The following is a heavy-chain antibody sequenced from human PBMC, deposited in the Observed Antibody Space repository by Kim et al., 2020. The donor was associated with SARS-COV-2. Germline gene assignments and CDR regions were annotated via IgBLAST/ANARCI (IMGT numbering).Heavy chain of an antibody. J-gene: IGHJ4*02. D-gene: IGHD3-16*02. CDR1: GGSISSSSYY. CDR3: ARHEGGRLSAPFDY. V-gene: IGHV4-39*01. CDR2: IYYSGST. Sequence: SETLSLTCTVSGGSISSSSYYWGWIRQPPGKGLEWIGSIYYSGSTYYNPSLKSRVTISVDTSKNQFSLKLDSVTAADTAVYYCARHEGGRLSAPFDYWGQGTLVTVSS.